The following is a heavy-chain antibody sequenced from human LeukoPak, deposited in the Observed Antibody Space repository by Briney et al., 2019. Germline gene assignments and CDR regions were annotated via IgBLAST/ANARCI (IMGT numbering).Heavy chain of an antibody. CDR3: AKDRHGDYSPDFDY. CDR1: GFTFDDYA. D-gene: IGHD4-17*01. CDR2: ISWNSGSI. Sequence: GRSLRLSCAASGFTFDDYAMHWVRQAPGKGLEWVSGISWNSGSIGYADSVKGRLTISRDNAKNSLYLQMNSLRAEDTALYYCAKDRHGDYSPDFDYWGQGTLVPVSS. J-gene: IGHJ4*02. V-gene: IGHV3-9*01.